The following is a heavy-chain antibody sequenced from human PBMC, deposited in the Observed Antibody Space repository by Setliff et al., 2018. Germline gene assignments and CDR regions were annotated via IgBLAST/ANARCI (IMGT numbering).Heavy chain of an antibody. Sequence: GESLKISCKGSGYSFGRHWIGWVRQKPGKGLEWMGIIYPDDSNIRYSPSFQGQVSISADKSSNTAYLQWSSLKASDTAIYFCARRTGFAVAGFDHWGQGTLVTSPQ. V-gene: IGHV5-51*01. D-gene: IGHD6-19*01. CDR2: IYPDDSNI. J-gene: IGHJ4*02. CDR3: ARRTGFAVAGFDH. CDR1: GYSFGRHW.